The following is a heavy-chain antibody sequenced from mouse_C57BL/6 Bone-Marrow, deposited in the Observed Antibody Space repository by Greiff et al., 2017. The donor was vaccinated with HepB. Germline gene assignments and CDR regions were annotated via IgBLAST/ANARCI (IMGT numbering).Heavy chain of an antibody. CDR1: GYAFSSSW. CDR2: IYPGDGDT. D-gene: IGHD2-2*01. J-gene: IGHJ3*01. CDR3: ARGATMVTKGAD. V-gene: IGHV1-82*01. Sequence: VQLQQSGPELVKPGASVKISCKASGYAFSSSWMNWVKQRTGKGLEWIGRIYPGDGDTNYNGKFKGKATLTADKSSSTAYMQLSSLTSEDAAVYFCARGATMVTKGADWGEGTLVTVSA.